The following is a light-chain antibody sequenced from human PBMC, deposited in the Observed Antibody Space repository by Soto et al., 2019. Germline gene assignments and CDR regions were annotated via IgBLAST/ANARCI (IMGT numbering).Light chain of an antibody. CDR3: SLNTSENAYV. Sequence: QSVLTQPPSVSGSPGQSVTISCTRTSTDFVGYYRVSWEQQPPGTPPKLMIYEVSKPPSGVPDRFSGSKSGNTASLTISGLQAADEADYYCSLNTSENAYVFGTGTKVTVL. CDR1: STDFVGYYR. V-gene: IGLV2-18*01. J-gene: IGLJ1*01. CDR2: EVS.